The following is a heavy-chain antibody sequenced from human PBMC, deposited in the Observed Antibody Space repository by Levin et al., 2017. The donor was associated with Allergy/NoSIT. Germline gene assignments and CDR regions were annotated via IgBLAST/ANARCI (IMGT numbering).Heavy chain of an antibody. J-gene: IGHJ5*02. CDR2: ISGSGGST. CDR1: GFTFSSYA. Sequence: QSGGSLRLSCAASGFTFSSYAMSWVRQAPGKGLEWVSAISGSGGSTYYADSVKGRFTISRDNSKNTLYLQMNSLRAEDTAVYYCAKDPLPGIYSNYHIEVGFDPWGQGTLVTVSS. D-gene: IGHD4-11*01. CDR3: AKDPLPGIYSNYHIEVGFDP. V-gene: IGHV3-23*01.